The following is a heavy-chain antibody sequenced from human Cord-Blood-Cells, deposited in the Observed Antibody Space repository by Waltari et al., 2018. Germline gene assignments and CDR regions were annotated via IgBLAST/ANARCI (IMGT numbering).Heavy chain of an antibody. J-gene: IGHJ4*02. D-gene: IGHD6-13*01. Sequence: QVQLQESGPGLVKPSETLSLTCAVSGYSISSGYFWDWIRQPPGKGLEWIGSIYHSGSTYYNPSLKSRVTISVDTSKNQFSLKLSSVTAADTAVYYCARLKYSSRSFDYWGQGTLVTVSS. CDR1: GYSISSGYF. CDR3: ARLKYSSRSFDY. CDR2: IYHSGST. V-gene: IGHV4-38-2*01.